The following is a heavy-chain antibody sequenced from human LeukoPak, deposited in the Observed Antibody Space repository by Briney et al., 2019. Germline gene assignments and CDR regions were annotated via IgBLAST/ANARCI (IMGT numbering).Heavy chain of an antibody. CDR3: AKDHNSSGYFDY. J-gene: IGHJ4*02. D-gene: IGHD3-22*01. CDR1: GFTFSSYE. V-gene: IGHV3-23*01. Sequence: GGSLRLSCAASGFTFSSYEMNWVRQAPGKGLEWVSAISGSGGSTYYADSVKGRFTISRDNSKNTLYLQMNSLRAEDTAVYYCAKDHNSSGYFDYWGQGTLVTVSS. CDR2: ISGSGGST.